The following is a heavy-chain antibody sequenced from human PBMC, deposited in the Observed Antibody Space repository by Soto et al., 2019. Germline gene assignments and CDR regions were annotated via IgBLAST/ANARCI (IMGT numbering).Heavy chain of an antibody. CDR1: GFTFSNAW. CDR2: IKSKTDGETT. Sequence: PGGSLRLSCAASGFTFSNAWMSWVRQAPGKGLEWVGRIKSKTDGETTDYAAPVKGRFTISRDDSKNTLYLQMNSLKTEDTAVYYCTNIAARPIIDYWGQGTLVTVSS. J-gene: IGHJ4*02. CDR3: TNIAARPIIDY. D-gene: IGHD6-6*01. V-gene: IGHV3-15*01.